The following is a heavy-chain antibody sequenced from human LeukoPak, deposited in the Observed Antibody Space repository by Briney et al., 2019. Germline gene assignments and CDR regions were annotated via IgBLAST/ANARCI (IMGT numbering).Heavy chain of an antibody. CDR1: GYTFTSYD. CDR3: ARGLFTYYAEDY. CDR2: MNPNSGNT. Sequence: ASVKVSCKASGYTFTSYDINWVRQATGQGLEWMGWMNPNSGNTGYAQKFQGRVTMTRNTSISTAYMELSSLGSEDTAVYYCARGLFTYYAEDYWGQGTLVTVSS. V-gene: IGHV1-8*01. J-gene: IGHJ4*02. D-gene: IGHD2/OR15-2a*01.